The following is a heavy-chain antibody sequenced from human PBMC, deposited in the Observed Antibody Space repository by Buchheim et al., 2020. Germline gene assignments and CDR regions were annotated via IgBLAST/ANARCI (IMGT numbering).Heavy chain of an antibody. Sequence: QVQLVEPGGGVVQPGRSLRLSCAASGFTFSSYGMHWVRQAPAKGREWVAVIWYDGSNKYYADSVKGRFTISRDNSKNPLYLQMNSLRAEDTAVYYCARALVGATMDYWGQGTL. CDR3: ARALVGATMDY. D-gene: IGHD1-26*01. J-gene: IGHJ4*02. V-gene: IGHV3-33*01. CDR1: GFTFSSYG. CDR2: IWYDGSNK.